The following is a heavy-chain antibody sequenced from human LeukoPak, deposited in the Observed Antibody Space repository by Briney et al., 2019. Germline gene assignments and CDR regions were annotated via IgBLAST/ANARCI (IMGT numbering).Heavy chain of an antibody. J-gene: IGHJ4*02. D-gene: IGHD4-23*01. V-gene: IGHV3-23*01. CDR3: ARDRGKDYFDS. CDR1: GFTFSSYA. CDR2: ISGSGGST. Sequence: GGYLRLSCAASGFTFSSYAMSWVRQAPGKGLEWVSAISGSGGSTYYADSVKGRFTISRDDSKNTLYLQMNSLRAEDTAIYYCARDRGKDYFDSWGQGTQVIVSS.